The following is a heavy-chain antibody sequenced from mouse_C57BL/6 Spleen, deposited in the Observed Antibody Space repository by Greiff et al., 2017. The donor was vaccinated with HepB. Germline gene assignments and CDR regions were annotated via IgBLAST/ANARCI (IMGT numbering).Heavy chain of an antibody. D-gene: IGHD1-1*01. J-gene: IGHJ3*01. V-gene: IGHV1-72*01. CDR2: IDPNSGGT. Sequence: QVQLKQPGAELVKPGASVKLSCKASGYTFTSYWMHWVKQRPGRGLEWIGRIDPNSGGTKYNEKFKSKATLTVDKPSSTAYMQLSSLTSEDSAVYYCARSLDYYGSSYVGFAYWGQGTLVTVSA. CDR1: GYTFTSYW. CDR3: ARSLDYYGSSYVGFAY.